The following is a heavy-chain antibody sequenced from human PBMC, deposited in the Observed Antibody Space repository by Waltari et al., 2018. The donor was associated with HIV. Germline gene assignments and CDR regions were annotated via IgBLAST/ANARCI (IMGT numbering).Heavy chain of an antibody. CDR1: GLTYRGMA. Sequence: EVQLLESGGGLVRPGGSLRLSCAASGLTYRGMAMTWARQAPGKGLAWVSAISGSGGSTYYAGSVKGRFTISRDNSKNTLYLQMNSLRAEDTAVYYCAKVEGIAVAGSVDYWGQGTLVTVSS. V-gene: IGHV3-23*01. J-gene: IGHJ4*02. D-gene: IGHD6-19*01. CDR2: ISGSGGST. CDR3: AKVEGIAVAGSVDY.